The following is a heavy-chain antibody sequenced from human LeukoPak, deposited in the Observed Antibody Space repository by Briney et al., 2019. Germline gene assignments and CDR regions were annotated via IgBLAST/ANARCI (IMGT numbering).Heavy chain of an antibody. CDR3: AKDTEPAAIGGYFDY. CDR1: GFTFSSYG. J-gene: IGHJ4*02. D-gene: IGHD2-2*01. Sequence: GGSLRLSCAASGFTFSSYGMHWVRQAPGKGLEWVAVISYDGSNKYYADSVKGRFTISRDNSKNTLYLQMNSLRAEDTAVYYCAKDTEPAAIGGYFDYWGQGTLVTVSS. V-gene: IGHV3-30*18. CDR2: ISYDGSNK.